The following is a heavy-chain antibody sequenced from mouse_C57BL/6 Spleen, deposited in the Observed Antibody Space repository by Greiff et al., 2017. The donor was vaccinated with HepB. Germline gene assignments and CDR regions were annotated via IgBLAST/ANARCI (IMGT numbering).Heavy chain of an antibody. V-gene: IGHV14-4*01. CDR1: GFNIKDDY. Sequence: EVQLQQSGAELVRPGASVKLSCTASGFNIKDDYMHWVKQRPEQGLEWIGWIDPENGDTEYASKFHGKATITADTSSNTAYLQLSSLTSEATAVYYGTTVDPGAYWGQGTLVTVSA. CDR2: IDPENGDT. CDR3: TTVDPGAY. J-gene: IGHJ3*01.